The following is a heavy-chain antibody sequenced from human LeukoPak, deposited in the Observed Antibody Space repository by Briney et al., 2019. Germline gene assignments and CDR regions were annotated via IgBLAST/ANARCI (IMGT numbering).Heavy chain of an antibody. CDR1: GFTFIDYY. V-gene: IGHV3-11*04. CDR3: ARGGGVSRYSGSYDAFDI. Sequence: PGGSLRLSCAASGFTFIDYYLRWIRQAPGKGLEWVSYISSSGSTIYYADSVKGRFTISRDNAKNSLYLQMNSLRAEDTAVYYCARGGGVSRYSGSYDAFDIWGQGTMVTVSS. J-gene: IGHJ3*02. D-gene: IGHD1-26*01. CDR2: ISSSGSTI.